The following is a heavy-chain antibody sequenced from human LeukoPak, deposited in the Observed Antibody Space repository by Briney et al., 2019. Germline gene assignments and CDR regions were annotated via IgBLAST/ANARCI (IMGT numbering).Heavy chain of an antibody. J-gene: IGHJ4*02. CDR1: GFTVSSNY. CDR2: TYTGGST. D-gene: IGHD6-13*01. CDR3: IRDSHIKAAGPFEY. Sequence: GGSLRLSCATSGFTVSSNYMSWVRQAPGKGLEWVSVTYTGGSTNYADSVKGRFSISRDNSKNTLYLQMNSLKSEDTAVYYCIRDSHIKAAGPFEYWGQGTLVTVSS. V-gene: IGHV3-53*01.